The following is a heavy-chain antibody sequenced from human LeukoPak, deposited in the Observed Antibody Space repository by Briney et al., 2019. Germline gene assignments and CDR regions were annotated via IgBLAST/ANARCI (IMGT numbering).Heavy chain of an antibody. V-gene: IGHV3-21*01. CDR3: AREDGSRIAVAGSRY. D-gene: IGHD6-19*01. J-gene: IGHJ4*02. CDR2: IDTRSSYI. Sequence: GGALRLSCAASGFSFSDYDMNWVRQAPGNVLEWVSSIDTRSSYIYYADSVKGRFTISRDNAKNSLFLQMNSLTDEDTAVYYCAREDGSRIAVAGSRYWGQGTLVTVSS. CDR1: GFSFSDYD.